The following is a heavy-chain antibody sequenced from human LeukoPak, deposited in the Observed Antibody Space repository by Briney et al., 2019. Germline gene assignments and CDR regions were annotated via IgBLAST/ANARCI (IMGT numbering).Heavy chain of an antibody. D-gene: IGHD2-2*01. CDR3: GRDLDIVVALAAPRHYGMDV. Sequence: ASVKVSCKASGYTFTNYGISWVRQAPGQGLEWMGWISAYNGNTNYVQKLQGRVTMTTDTSTSTACTELRSLRSDDTAVYYCGRDLDIVVALAAPRHYGMDVWGQGTTVTVSS. J-gene: IGHJ6*02. CDR1: GYTFTNYG. V-gene: IGHV1-18*01. CDR2: ISAYNGNT.